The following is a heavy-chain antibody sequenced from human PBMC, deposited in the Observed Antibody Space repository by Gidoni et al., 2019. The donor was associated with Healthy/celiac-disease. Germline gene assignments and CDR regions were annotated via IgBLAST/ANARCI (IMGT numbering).Heavy chain of an antibody. CDR2: ISGSGGST. CDR3: AKDQGSSSFRY. CDR1: GFTFSSYA. Sequence: EVQLLESGGGLVQPGGSLRLSRAASGFTFSSYAMSWVRQAPGKWLEWVSAISGSGGSTYYADSVKGRFTISRDNSKTTLYLQRNSLRAEDTAVYYCAKDQGSSSFRYWGQGTLVTVSS. V-gene: IGHV3-23*01. D-gene: IGHD6-13*01. J-gene: IGHJ4*02.